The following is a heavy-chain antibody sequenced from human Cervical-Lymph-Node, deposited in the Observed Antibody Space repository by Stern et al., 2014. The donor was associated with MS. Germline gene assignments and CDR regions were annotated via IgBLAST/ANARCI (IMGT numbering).Heavy chain of an antibody. Sequence: ESGPTLVKPTQTVTLTCTLSGFSVATAGVGVGWIRQPPGKALEWLALIYCDDDKLYSPSLKNRLTIIKDTSKNQVVLTMTNVDPVDTATYYCAHSRVKYCRGGTCYSSLFDYWGQGTLVTVSS. V-gene: IGHV2-5*02. CDR3: AHSRVKYCRGGTCYSSLFDY. CDR1: GFSVATAGVG. CDR2: IYCDDDK. D-gene: IGHD2-15*01. J-gene: IGHJ4*02.